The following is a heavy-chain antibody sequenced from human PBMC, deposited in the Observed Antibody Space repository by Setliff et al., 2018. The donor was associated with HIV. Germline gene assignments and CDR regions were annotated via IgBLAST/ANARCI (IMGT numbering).Heavy chain of an antibody. J-gene: IGHJ4*02. D-gene: IGHD3-10*01. CDR2: IYSGGSTT. V-gene: IGHV3-23*03. CDR1: GFTFSNYG. Sequence: PGGSLRLSCAASGFTFSNYGMSWVRQAPGKGLEWVSFIYSGGSTTYYADSVKGRFTISRDNSKNTLYLQMNSLRIEDTAVYYCPRGPFGSGSPKNGFEYWGQGTLVTVSS. CDR3: PRGPFGSGSPKNGFEY.